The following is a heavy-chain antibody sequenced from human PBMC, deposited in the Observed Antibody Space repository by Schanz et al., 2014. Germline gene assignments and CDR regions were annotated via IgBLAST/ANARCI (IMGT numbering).Heavy chain of an antibody. D-gene: IGHD6-6*01. V-gene: IGHV7-4-1*02. CDR1: GYTFTSYS. Sequence: QVPLVQSGSELKKPGASVKVSCKASGYTFTSYSMNWVRQAPGQGLEWMGWINTNTGSPTHAQAFRGRFVFSLDTSLSTAYLEIKNLKPDDTAIYYCARGVQNTFDPWGQGTLVSV. CDR2: INTNTGSP. CDR3: ARGVQNTFDP. J-gene: IGHJ5*02.